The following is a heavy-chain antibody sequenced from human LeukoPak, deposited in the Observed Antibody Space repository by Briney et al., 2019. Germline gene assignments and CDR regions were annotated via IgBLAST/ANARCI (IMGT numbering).Heavy chain of an antibody. D-gene: IGHD3-3*01. CDR3: AKDITGRSYDFWSTNHGMDV. CDR1: GFTFDDYA. CDR2: ISWNSGSI. J-gene: IGHJ6*02. V-gene: IGHV3-9*01. Sequence: PGRSLRLSCAASGFTFDDYAMHWVRQAPGKGLEWVSGISWNSGSIGYADSVKGRFTISRDNAKNSLYLQMNSLRAEDTALYYCAKDITGRSYDFWSTNHGMDVWGQGTTVTVSS.